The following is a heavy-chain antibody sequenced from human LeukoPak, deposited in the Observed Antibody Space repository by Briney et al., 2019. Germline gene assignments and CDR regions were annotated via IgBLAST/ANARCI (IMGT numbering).Heavy chain of an antibody. Sequence: SVKVSCKASGGTFSSYAISWVRQAPGQGLEWMGGIIPIFGTANYAQKFQGRVTITADEPTSTAYMELSSLRSEDTAVYYCAREKTTVARYYFDYWGQGTLVTVSS. CDR2: IIPIFGTA. D-gene: IGHD4-23*01. CDR1: GGTFSSYA. V-gene: IGHV1-69*13. CDR3: AREKTTVARYYFDY. J-gene: IGHJ4*02.